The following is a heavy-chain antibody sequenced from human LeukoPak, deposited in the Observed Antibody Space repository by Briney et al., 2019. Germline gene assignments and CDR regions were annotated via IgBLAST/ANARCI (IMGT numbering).Heavy chain of an antibody. V-gene: IGHV3-23*01. J-gene: IGHJ3*02. CDR2: ISGSGGST. CDR1: GFTFNSYA. Sequence: GGSLRLSCAGSGFTFNSYAMSWVRQAPGKGLEWVSGISGSGGSTYYADSVKGRFTISRDNSKNTLYLQMNSLRAEDTAVYYCAKDHSSMVCSSFDIWGQGTMVTVSS. CDR3: AKDHSSMVCSSFDI. D-gene: IGHD4-11*01.